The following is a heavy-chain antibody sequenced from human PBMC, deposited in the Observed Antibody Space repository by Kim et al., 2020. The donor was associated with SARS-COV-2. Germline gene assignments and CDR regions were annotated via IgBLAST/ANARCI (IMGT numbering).Heavy chain of an antibody. CDR2: IGTAGDT. J-gene: IGHJ2*01. CDR3: ARGLYYDILTGYYRKQDDWYFDL. D-gene: IGHD3-9*01. V-gene: IGHV3-13*01. Sequence: GGSLRLSCAASGFTFSSYDMHWVRQATGKGLEWVSAIGTAGDTYYPGSVKGRFTISRENAKNSLYLQMNSLRAGDTAVYYCARGLYYDILTGYYRKQDDWYFDLWGRGTLVTVSS. CDR1: GFTFSSYD.